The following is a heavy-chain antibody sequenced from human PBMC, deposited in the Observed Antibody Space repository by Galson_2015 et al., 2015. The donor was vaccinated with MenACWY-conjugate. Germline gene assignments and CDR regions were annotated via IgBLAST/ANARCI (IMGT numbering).Heavy chain of an antibody. CDR2: INAGNGNT. J-gene: IGHJ5*01. Sequence: SVKVSCKASGYTFTSYAMHWVRQAPGQRLEWMGWINAGNGNTKYSQKFQGRVTITRDTSASTAYMELSSLRSEDTAVYYCARVTLGYSYCRSFDSWGQGPLGTVSA. CDR1: GYTFTSYA. V-gene: IGHV1-3*01. CDR3: ARVTLGYSYCRSFDS. D-gene: IGHD5-18*01.